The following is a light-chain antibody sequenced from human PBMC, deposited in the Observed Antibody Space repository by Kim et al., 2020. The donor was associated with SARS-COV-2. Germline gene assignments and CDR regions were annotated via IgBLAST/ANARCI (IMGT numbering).Light chain of an antibody. Sequence: APGERATRSCSASQSGTSNYLAWYQQKPGEAPRLLIYGAFSRATGIPDRFGGSGSGTDFTLTISRLEPEDVAVYYCQQYGSSPETFGQGTKVDIK. J-gene: IGKJ1*01. V-gene: IGKV3-20*01. CDR2: GAF. CDR1: QSGTSNY. CDR3: QQYGSSPET.